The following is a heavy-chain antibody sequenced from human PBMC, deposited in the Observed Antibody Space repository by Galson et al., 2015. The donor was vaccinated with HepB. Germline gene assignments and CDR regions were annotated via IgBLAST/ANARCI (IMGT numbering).Heavy chain of an antibody. D-gene: IGHD6-13*01. CDR2: ISSSSSYT. Sequence: SLRLSCAASGFTFSDYYMSWIRQAPGKGLEWVSYISSSSSYTNYADSVKGRFTISRDNAKNSLYLQMNSLRAEDTAVYYCARARAGMAILDAFDIWGQGTMVTVSS. V-gene: IGHV3-11*06. CDR1: GFTFSDYY. CDR3: ARARAGMAILDAFDI. J-gene: IGHJ3*02.